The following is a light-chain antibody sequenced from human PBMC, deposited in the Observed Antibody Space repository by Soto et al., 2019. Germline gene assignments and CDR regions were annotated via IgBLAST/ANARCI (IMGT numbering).Light chain of an antibody. CDR3: AAWDDSLNARV. CDR2: SND. Sequence: QSLLTQPPSASGTPGQRVTISCSGSSSDIGSNTVNWYQQLPGTAPQILIYSNDQRPSGVPDRFSGSKSGTSAALAISGLQSEDEADYYCAAWDDSLNARVFGGGTKLTVL. V-gene: IGLV1-44*01. J-gene: IGLJ3*02. CDR1: SSDIGSNT.